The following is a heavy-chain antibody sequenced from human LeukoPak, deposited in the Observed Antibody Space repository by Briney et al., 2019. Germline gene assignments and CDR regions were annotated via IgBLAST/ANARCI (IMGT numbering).Heavy chain of an antibody. J-gene: IGHJ4*02. CDR3: ARGPVAAPFDY. Sequence: SETLSLTCTVSGGSISSYYWSWIRQPPGKGLEWIGYIYYSGSTNYNPSLKSQVTISVDTSKNQFSLKLSSVTAADTAVYYCARGPVAAPFDYWGQGTLVTVSS. V-gene: IGHV4-59*01. CDR1: GGSISSYY. D-gene: IGHD2-15*01. CDR2: IYYSGST.